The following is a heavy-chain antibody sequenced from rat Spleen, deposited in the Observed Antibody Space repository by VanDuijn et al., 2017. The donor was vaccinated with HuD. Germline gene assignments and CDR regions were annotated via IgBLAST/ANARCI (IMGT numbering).Heavy chain of an antibody. J-gene: IGHJ4*01. D-gene: IGHD1-10*01. Sequence: EVQLVESGGGLVQPGRSMKLSCAASGFTFSNYNMAWVRQAPKKGLEWVATIIYDGTRTFYRDSVQGRFTISRDNAKSTLYLQMNSLRSEDTATYYCARHNNKLYVMDAWGQGASVTVSS. CDR3: ARHNNKLYVMDA. CDR2: IIYDGTRT. V-gene: IGHV5-22*01. CDR1: GFTFSNYN.